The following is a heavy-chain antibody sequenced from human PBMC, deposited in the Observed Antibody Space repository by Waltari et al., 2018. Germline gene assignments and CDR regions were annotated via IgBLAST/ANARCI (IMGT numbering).Heavy chain of an antibody. V-gene: IGHV4-39*07. CDR2: IYYSGST. CDR1: GGSISSSSYY. D-gene: IGHD2-2*01. CDR3: ARAYCSSTSCPSHEDYYYYYMDV. Sequence: QLQLQESGPGLVKPSETLSLTCTVSGGSISSSSYYWGWIRQPPGKGLEWIGSIYYSGSTYYNPSLKSRVTISVDTSKNQFSLKLSSVTAADTAVYYCARAYCSSTSCPSHEDYYYYYMDVWGKGTTVTVSS. J-gene: IGHJ6*03.